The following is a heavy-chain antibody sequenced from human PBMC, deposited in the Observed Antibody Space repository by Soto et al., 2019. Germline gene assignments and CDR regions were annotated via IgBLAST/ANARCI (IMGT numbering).Heavy chain of an antibody. V-gene: IGHV1-46*01. Sequence: QVQLVQSGAEVKKPGASVKVSCKASGYTITSYYMHWVRQAPGQGLEWMGIINPSGGSTSYAQKFQGRVTMTRDTSTSTVYMELSSLRSEDTAVYYCARQGNLGYSLDYWGQGTLVTVSS. J-gene: IGHJ4*02. CDR1: GYTITSYY. CDR2: INPSGGST. CDR3: ARQGNLGYSLDY. D-gene: IGHD3-22*01.